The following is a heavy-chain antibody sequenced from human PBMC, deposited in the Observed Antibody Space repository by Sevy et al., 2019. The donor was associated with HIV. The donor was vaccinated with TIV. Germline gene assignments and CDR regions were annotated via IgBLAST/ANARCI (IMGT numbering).Heavy chain of an antibody. Sequence: GGSLRLSCAASRFTFSNAWMSWVRQAPGKGLEWVARIKSKIDGGTKEYAATEKGRISNSRDDSKNTLYLEKNSLKTEDTAVYYCTLLSSAARPGDSERDTGGRGAWGQGTLVTVSS. D-gene: IGHD6-6*01. V-gene: IGHV3-15*01. CDR2: IKSKIDGGTK. CDR3: TLLSSAARPGDSERDTGGRGA. CDR1: RFTFSNAW. J-gene: IGHJ4*02.